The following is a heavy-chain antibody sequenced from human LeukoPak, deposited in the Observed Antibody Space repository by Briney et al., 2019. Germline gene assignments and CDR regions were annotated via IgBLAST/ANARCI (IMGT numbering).Heavy chain of an antibody. Sequence: PSETLSLTCTVSGGSISSYYWSWIRQPPGKGLEWIGYIYYSGSTNHNPSLKSRVTISVDTSKNQFSLKLSSVTAADTAVYYCARSEPYCSGGSCYSYYLDYWGQGTLVTVSS. CDR2: IYYSGST. V-gene: IGHV4-59*01. J-gene: IGHJ4*02. CDR3: ARSEPYCSGGSCYSYYLDY. CDR1: GGSISSYY. D-gene: IGHD2-15*01.